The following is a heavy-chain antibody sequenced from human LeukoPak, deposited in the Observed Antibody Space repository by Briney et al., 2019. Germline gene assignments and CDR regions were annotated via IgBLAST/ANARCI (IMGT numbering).Heavy chain of an antibody. V-gene: IGHV4-39*01. D-gene: IGHD3-10*01. Sequence: SETLSLTCTVSVSVASISSSAYYWGWIRRPPGKGLEWIATINYRGSTYYTPSLKSRVTISIDTSKNQFSLNLSSVTAADTAVYYCARHSGTTADYWGQGTLVTVSS. CDR1: VSVASISSSAYY. J-gene: IGHJ4*02. CDR3: ARHSGTTADY. CDR2: INYRGST.